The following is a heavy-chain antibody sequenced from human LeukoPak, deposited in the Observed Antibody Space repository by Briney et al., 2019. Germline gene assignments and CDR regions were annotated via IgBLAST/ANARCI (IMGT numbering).Heavy chain of an antibody. CDR1: GFTFNNYW. D-gene: IGHD3-10*01. Sequence: PGGSLRLSCAASGFTFNNYWMHWVRQAPGKGLVWVSRIDSDGSSTRYADAVKGRLTISRDNAKNTLYLQMNSLRAEDTAIYYCVKGGGPRGFDYWGQGILVTVSS. CDR3: VKGGGPRGFDY. CDR2: IDSDGSST. J-gene: IGHJ4*02. V-gene: IGHV3-74*01.